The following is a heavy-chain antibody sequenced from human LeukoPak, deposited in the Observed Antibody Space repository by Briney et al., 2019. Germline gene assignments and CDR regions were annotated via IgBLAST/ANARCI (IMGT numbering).Heavy chain of an antibody. CDR3: ARADYGDPYYFDY. CDR1: GYSISSGYY. D-gene: IGHD4-17*01. V-gene: IGHV4-38-2*01. CDR2: IYHSGST. Sequence: PSETLPLTCAVSGYSISSGYYWGWIRPLPGEGLEWIGSIYHSGSTYYNPSLKSRVTISVDTSKNQFSLKLSSVTTADTAVYYCARADYGDPYYFDYWGQGTLVTVSS. J-gene: IGHJ4*02.